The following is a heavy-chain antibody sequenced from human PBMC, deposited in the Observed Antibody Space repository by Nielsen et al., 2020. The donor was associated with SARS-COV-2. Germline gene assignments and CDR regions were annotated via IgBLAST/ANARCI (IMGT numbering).Heavy chain of an antibody. D-gene: IGHD5-12*01. CDR1: GFTFSSYG. V-gene: IGHV3-33*01. Sequence: GESLKISCAASGFTFSSYGMHWVRQAPGKGLEWVAVIWYDGSNKYYADSVKGRFTISRDNSKNTLYLQVSGLRAEDTAIYYCARDGRIGYGVYLDYWGQGTPVTVSA. J-gene: IGHJ4*02. CDR2: IWYDGSNK. CDR3: ARDGRIGYGVYLDY.